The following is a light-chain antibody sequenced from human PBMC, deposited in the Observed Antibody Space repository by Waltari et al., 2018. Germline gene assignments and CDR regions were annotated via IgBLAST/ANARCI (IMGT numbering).Light chain of an antibody. V-gene: IGLV4-69*01. CDR3: QTGGHGTWV. Sequence: QLVLTQSPSASASLGASVKLTCTLSSGHSSNIIAWHQQQPEKGPRYVMKGDSDGSHSKGNVIPDRFSGSSSGAERYLTISSLQAEDEADYYCQTGGHGTWVFGGGTKLTVL. J-gene: IGLJ3*02. CDR2: GDSDGSH. CDR1: SGHSSNI.